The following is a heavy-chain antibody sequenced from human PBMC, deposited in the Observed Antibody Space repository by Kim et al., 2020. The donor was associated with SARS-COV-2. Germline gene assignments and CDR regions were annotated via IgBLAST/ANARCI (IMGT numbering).Heavy chain of an antibody. D-gene: IGHD1-7*01. V-gene: IGHV3-74*01. J-gene: IGHJ4*02. CDR3: ARVRGELELFSDY. Sequence: ADSGKGRLPNSRDKPKNTLYLQMHSLRAEDTAVYYCARVRGELELFSDYWGQGTLVTVSS.